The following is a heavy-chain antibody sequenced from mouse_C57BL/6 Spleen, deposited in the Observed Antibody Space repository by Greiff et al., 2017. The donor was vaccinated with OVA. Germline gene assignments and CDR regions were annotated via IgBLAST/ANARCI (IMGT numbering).Heavy chain of an antibody. CDR2: IDPSDSYT. V-gene: IGHV1-69*01. CDR1: GYTFTSYW. D-gene: IGHD3-2*02. Sequence: VQLQQPGAELVMPGASVKLSCKASGYTFTSYWMHWVKQRPGQGLEWIGEIDPSDSYTNYNQKFKGKSTLTVDKSSSTAYMQLSSLTSEDSAVDYCARSSSGYGFAYWGQGTLVTVSA. CDR3: ARSSSGYGFAY. J-gene: IGHJ3*01.